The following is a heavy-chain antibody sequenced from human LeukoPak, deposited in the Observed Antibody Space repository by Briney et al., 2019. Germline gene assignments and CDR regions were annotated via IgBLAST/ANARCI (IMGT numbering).Heavy chain of an antibody. Sequence: SETLSLTCAVSGASFNSYYWSWIRQPPGKGLEWIGDIFYSGSTTYNSSLKGRVSISLDTSKNQFSLTLASVTATDTAMYYCARHGTRGGLDYWGQGTLVTVSS. V-gene: IGHV4-59*08. D-gene: IGHD3-16*01. CDR1: GASFNSYY. CDR2: IFYSGST. CDR3: ARHGTRGGLDY. J-gene: IGHJ4*02.